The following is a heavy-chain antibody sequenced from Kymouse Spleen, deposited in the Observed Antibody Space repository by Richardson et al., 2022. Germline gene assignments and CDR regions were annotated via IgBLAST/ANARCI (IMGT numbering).Heavy chain of an antibody. V-gene: IGHV4-39*01. CDR2: IYYSGST. J-gene: IGHJ5*02. D-gene: IGHD3-10*01. CDR3: ARGVRGVIINWFDP. CDR1: GGSISSSSYY. Sequence: QLQLQESGPGLVKPSETLSLTCTVSGGSISSSSYYWGWIRQPPGKGLEWIGSIYYSGSTYYNPSLKSRVTISVDTSKNQFSLKLSSVTAADTAVYYCARGVRGVIINWFDPWGQGTLVTVSS.